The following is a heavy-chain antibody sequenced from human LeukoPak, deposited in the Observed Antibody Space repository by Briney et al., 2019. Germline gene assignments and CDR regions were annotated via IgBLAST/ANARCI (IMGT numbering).Heavy chain of an antibody. CDR1: GGTFSSYA. V-gene: IGHV3-23*01. J-gene: IGHJ4*02. D-gene: IGHD1-26*01. CDR3: ARELEPDY. Sequence: SCKASGGTFSSYAISWVRQAPGKGLEWVSAISGSGGSTYYADSVKGRFTISRDNSKNTLYLQMNSLRAEDTAVYYCARELEPDYWGQGTLVTVSS. CDR2: ISGSGGST.